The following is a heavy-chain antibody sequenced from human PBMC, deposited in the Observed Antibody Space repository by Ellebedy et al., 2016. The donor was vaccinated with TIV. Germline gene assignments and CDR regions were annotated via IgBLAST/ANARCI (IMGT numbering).Heavy chain of an antibody. CDR3: ARHGDSRANWFDP. CDR1: GGSISSSSYY. D-gene: IGHD6-13*01. J-gene: IGHJ5*02. V-gene: IGHV4-39*01. CDR2: IYYSGST. Sequence: MPGGSLRLSCTVSGGSISSSSYYWGWIRQPPGKGLEWIGSIYYSGSTYYNPSLKGRVTISVDTSKHQFSLKLSSVTAADTAMYYCARHGDSRANWFDPWGQGTLVTVSS.